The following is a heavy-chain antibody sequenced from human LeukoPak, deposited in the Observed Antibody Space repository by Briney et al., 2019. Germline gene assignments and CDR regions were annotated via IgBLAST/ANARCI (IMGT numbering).Heavy chain of an antibody. D-gene: IGHD6-13*01. V-gene: IGHV3-30*18. CDR3: AKEGSQYSSSWCYY. CDR1: GFTFSSYG. Sequence: GGSLRLSCAASGFTFSSYGMHWVRQAPGKGLEWVAVISNEGSHKYYADSVKGRFTISRDNSKNTLYLQMNSLRTEDTAVYYCAKEGSQYSSSWCYYWGQGTLVTVSS. J-gene: IGHJ4*02. CDR2: ISNEGSHK.